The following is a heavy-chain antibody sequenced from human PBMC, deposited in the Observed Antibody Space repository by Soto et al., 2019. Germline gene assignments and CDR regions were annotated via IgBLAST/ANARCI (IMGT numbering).Heavy chain of an antibody. V-gene: IGHV4-31*03. D-gene: IGHD5-18*01. CDR1: GGSISSGGYY. CDR2: IYYSGST. J-gene: IGHJ4*02. Sequence: SETLSLTCTVSGGSISSGGYYWSLIRQHPGKGLEWIGYIYYSGSTYYNPSLKSRVTISVDTSKNTFSLKLSSVTAADTAVYYCASDTGRGYSYGPFNYWGTGTLVTVSS. CDR3: ASDTGRGYSYGPFNY.